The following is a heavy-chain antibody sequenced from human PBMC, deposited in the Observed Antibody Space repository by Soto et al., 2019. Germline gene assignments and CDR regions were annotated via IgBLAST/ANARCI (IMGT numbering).Heavy chain of an antibody. CDR3: ARVMLGGHSDY. D-gene: IGHD2-15*01. V-gene: IGHV1-8*02. CDR1: GYTFTGYY. J-gene: IGHJ4*02. CDR2: MNPNSGNT. Sequence: ASVKVSCTTSGYTFTGYYMHWVRQAPGQGLEWIGWMNPNSGNTGYAQKFQGRVTMTRNTSIRTAYIDRSSLSSDDTAVYYCARVMLGGHSDYWGQGTLVTVSS.